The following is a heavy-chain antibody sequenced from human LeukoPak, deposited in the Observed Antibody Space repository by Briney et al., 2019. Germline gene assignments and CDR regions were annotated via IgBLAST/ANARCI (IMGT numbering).Heavy chain of an antibody. D-gene: IGHD6-13*01. CDR2: ISYDGSNK. CDR1: GFTFSSYA. V-gene: IGHV3-30-3*01. CDR3: AKGFLPTSSSSNYVSFDF. J-gene: IGHJ4*02. Sequence: GGSLRLSCAASGFTFSSYAMHWVRQAPGKGLEWVAVISYDGSNKYYADSVKGRLTISRDNSKNTLYLQMNSLRTEDTAVFYCAKGFLPTSSSSNYVSFDFWGQGTLVTVSS.